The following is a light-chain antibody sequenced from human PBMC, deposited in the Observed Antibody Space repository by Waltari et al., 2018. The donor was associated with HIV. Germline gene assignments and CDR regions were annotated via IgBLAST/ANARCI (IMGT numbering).Light chain of an antibody. V-gene: IGLV3-25*03. CDR2: KDS. CDR3: QSADSSGTSWV. J-gene: IGLJ3*02. CDR1: ALPKHY. Sequence: SYELTQPPSVSVSPGQTARITCSGDALPKHYAYWYQQKPGQAPVLGIYKDSGRPSGIPERFSGSSSGTTVTLTISGVQAEDEADYYCQSADSSGTSWVFGGGTKLTVL.